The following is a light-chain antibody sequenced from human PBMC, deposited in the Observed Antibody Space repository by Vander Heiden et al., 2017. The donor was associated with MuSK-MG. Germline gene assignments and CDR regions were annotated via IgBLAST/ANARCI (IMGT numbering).Light chain of an antibody. J-gene: IGKJ4*01. Sequence: IQMTQSPSSLSASVGDRVTITCRASQGISNYLNWYQQKPGKAPELLIYAASSLQSGVPSRFSGSGSGTDFTLTISSLQPEDIATYYCQQSYSTLALTFGEGTKVEIK. CDR3: QQSYSTLALT. V-gene: IGKV1-39*01. CDR2: AAS. CDR1: QGISNY.